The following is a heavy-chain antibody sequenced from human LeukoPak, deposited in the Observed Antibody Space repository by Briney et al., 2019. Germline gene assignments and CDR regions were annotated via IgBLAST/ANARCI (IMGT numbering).Heavy chain of an antibody. J-gene: IGHJ4*02. Sequence: GGSLRLPCAASGFTFSGHWMGWVRQAPGKGLEWVANIKEDGGAKYYVDSVKGRFTISRDNTKNSLFLQMNSLRVEDTAVYYCARHGSYVFDFWGQGTLVTVSS. CDR1: GFTFSGHW. CDR3: ARHGSYVFDF. CDR2: IKEDGGAK. V-gene: IGHV3-7*01. D-gene: IGHD3-10*01.